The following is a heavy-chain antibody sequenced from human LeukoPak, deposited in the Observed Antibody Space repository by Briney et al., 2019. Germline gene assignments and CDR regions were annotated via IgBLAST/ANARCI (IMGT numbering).Heavy chain of an antibody. D-gene: IGHD1-26*01. V-gene: IGHV4-59*08. CDR3: ARHRRSGSYGALDP. CDR1: GGSISSYY. Sequence: SETLSLTCTVSGGSISSYYWSWIRQPPGKGLEWIGYIYYSGSTNYNPSLKSRVTISVDTSKNQFSLKLSSVTAADTAVYYCARHRRSGSYGALDPWGQGTLVTVSS. CDR2: IYYSGST. J-gene: IGHJ5*02.